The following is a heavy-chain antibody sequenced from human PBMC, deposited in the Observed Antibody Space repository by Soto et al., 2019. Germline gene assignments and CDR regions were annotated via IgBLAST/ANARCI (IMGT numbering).Heavy chain of an antibody. CDR2: IDPTGGST. Sequence: VSVKVCCKASGYTFTSYSMHWLRQAPGQGLEWMGIIDPTGGSTSYAQKFQGRVTMTRDTSTSTVYMELSSLRSEDTAVYYCAKENWANPDSWGQGTLVTVSS. V-gene: IGHV1-46*01. CDR1: GYTFTSYS. J-gene: IGHJ4*02. D-gene: IGHD7-27*01. CDR3: AKENWANPDS.